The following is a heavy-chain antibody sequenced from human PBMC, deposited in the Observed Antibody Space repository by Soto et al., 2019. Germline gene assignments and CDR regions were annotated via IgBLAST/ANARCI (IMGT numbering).Heavy chain of an antibody. CDR1: GYTFTSYG. J-gene: IGHJ4*02. Sequence: QVHLVQSGAEVKKPGASVKVSCKASGYTFTSYGITWVRQAPGQGLEWMGWISARNGNTDYAQKLQGRVIVTRDTSTSTADMELRILISDDTAVYYCARGRYGDYWGQGALVTVSS. D-gene: IGHD1-1*01. CDR2: ISARNGNT. V-gene: IGHV1-18*01. CDR3: ARGRYGDY.